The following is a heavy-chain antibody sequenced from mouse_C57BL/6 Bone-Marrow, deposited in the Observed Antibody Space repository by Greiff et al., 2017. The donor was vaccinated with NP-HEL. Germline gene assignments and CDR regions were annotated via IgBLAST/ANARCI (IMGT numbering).Heavy chain of an antibody. J-gene: IGHJ1*03. CDR2: IYWDDDK. V-gene: IGHV8-12*01. Sequence: QVTLNESGPGILQSSQTLSLTCSFSGFSLSTSGMGVSWIRQPSGKGLEWLAHIYWDDDKRYNPSLKSRLTISKDTSRNQVFLKITSVDTADTATYYCARSYDGYQTWYFDVWGTGTTVTVSS. CDR3: ARSYDGYQTWYFDV. D-gene: IGHD2-3*01. CDR1: GFSLSTSGMG.